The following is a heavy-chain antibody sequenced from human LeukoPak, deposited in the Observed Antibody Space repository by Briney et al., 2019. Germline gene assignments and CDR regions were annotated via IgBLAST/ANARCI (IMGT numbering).Heavy chain of an antibody. CDR1: GYTFTAYY. J-gene: IGHJ4*02. CDR2: IHSKNGDT. CDR3: ASEAYCSGGRSPVQRVAS. Sequence: ASVKVSCKASGYTFTAYYMQWVRQAPGQGLEWMGWIHSKNGDTKYAQKFQSRLTITRDTSIGIAYMELRNLISDDTALYYCASEAYCSGGRSPVQRVASWGQGTTVTVSS. D-gene: IGHD2-15*01. V-gene: IGHV1-2*02.